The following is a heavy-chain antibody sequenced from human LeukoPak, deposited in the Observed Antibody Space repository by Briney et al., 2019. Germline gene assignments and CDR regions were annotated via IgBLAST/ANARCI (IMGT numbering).Heavy chain of an antibody. V-gene: IGHV4-31*03. J-gene: IGHJ5*02. Sequence: SETLSLTCTVSGGSICSGGYYWSWIRQHPGKGLEWIGYIYYSGSTYYNPSLKSRVTISVDTSKNQFSLKLSPVTAADTAVYYCARSFTIFGVVGNWFDPWGQGTLVTVSS. CDR1: GGSICSGGYY. CDR3: ARSFTIFGVVGNWFDP. D-gene: IGHD3-3*01. CDR2: IYYSGST.